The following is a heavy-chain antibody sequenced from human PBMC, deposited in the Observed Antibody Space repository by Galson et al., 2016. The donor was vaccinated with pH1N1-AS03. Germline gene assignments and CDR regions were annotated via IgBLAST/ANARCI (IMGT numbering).Heavy chain of an antibody. CDR2: MTPNNGNT. CDR3: ARSFLGETDD. D-gene: IGHD3-16*01. J-gene: IGHJ4*02. Sequence: SVKVSCKASGYTFTTYDINWVRQAAGQGLEWMGWMTPNNGNTGYAQTFQGRVTMTRNTSISTAYLQLSGLQSEDTAGYYCARSFLGETDDWGQGTLVIVSS. V-gene: IGHV1-8*01. CDR1: GYTFTTYD.